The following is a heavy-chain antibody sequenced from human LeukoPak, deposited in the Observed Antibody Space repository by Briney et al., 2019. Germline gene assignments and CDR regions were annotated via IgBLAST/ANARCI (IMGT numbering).Heavy chain of an antibody. CDR2: LSYSGST. CDR1: GGSINNDY. CDR3: ARSLSRSSYGNFDY. D-gene: IGHD3-10*01. J-gene: IGHJ4*02. V-gene: IGHV4-59*01. Sequence: SETLSLTCTVSGGSINNDYWSRMRQPAGKGLEWIGYLSYSGSTSYNPSLKRRVTISADTSKNQFSLKMNSVTAADTAVYYCARSLSRSSYGNFDYWGQGTLVTVSP.